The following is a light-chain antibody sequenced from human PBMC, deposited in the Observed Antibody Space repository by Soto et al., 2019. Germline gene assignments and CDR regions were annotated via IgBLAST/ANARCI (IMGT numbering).Light chain of an antibody. Sequence: ENVLTQSPATLSLSPGERATLSCRTSQSVSNYVAWYQQKPGQAPRLLIYGASSRATGIPDRFSGSGSGTDFTLTISSLQPDDFATYYCQQYNSYSQTFGQGTKVDIK. CDR1: QSVSNY. CDR3: QQYNSYSQT. J-gene: IGKJ1*01. V-gene: IGKV3-11*01. CDR2: GAS.